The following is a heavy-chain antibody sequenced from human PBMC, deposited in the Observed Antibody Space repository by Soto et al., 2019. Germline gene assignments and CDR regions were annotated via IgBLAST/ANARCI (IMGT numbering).Heavy chain of an antibody. D-gene: IGHD2-21*01. J-gene: IGHJ4*02. Sequence: QVHLVQSGAEVKKPGASVKVSCKASGYIFINYYIHWVRQAPGHGLEWLAIINPTGGSTNYAQKCQGRVTLTMDTSTSTVYMELSSLTSEDTAMYYCARHLAGGDLWGQGTLVTVSS. CDR3: ARHLAGGDL. CDR1: GYIFINYY. V-gene: IGHV1-46*01. CDR2: INPTGGST.